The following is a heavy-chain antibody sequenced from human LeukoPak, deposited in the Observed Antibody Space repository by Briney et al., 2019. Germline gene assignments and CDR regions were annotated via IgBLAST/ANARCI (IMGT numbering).Heavy chain of an antibody. CDR3: ARHKDYYGSGSYYYYYYYYMDV. CDR1: GGSISSSSYY. CDR2: IYYSGST. J-gene: IGHJ6*03. D-gene: IGHD3-10*01. Sequence: SETLSLTCTVSGGSISSSSYYWGWIRQPPGKGLEWIGSIYYSGSTYYNPSLNSRVTLSVDTSKNQSSLKLSSVTAADTAVYYCARHKDYYGSGSYYYYYYYYMDVWGKGTTVTVSS. V-gene: IGHV4-39*01.